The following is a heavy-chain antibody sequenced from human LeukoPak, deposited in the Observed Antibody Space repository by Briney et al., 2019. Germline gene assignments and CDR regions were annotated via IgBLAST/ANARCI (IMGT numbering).Heavy chain of an antibody. CDR2: IYYSGST. V-gene: IGHV4-59*01. Sequence: SETLSLTCTVSGGSISRYYWSWIRQPPGKGLEWIGYIYYSGSTNYNPSLKSRVTISVDTSKNQLSLKLSSVTAADTAVYNCAAGATTFYYMDVWGKGTTVTVSS. D-gene: IGHD1-26*01. CDR3: AAGATTFYYMDV. CDR1: GGSISRYY. J-gene: IGHJ6*03.